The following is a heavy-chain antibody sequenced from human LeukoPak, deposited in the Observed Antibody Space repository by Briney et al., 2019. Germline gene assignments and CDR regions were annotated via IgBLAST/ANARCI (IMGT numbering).Heavy chain of an antibody. CDR3: AREDTSLVIAY. D-gene: IGHD5-18*01. CDR1: GFTFTSYS. Sequence: PGGSLRLSCAASGFTFTSYSMNWVRQAPGKGLEWVAVMWYDGSNKYYTDSVKGRFTISRDNSKNTLYLQMNSLRAEDTAVYYCAREDTSLVIAYWGQGTLVTVSS. J-gene: IGHJ4*02. CDR2: MWYDGSNK. V-gene: IGHV3-33*08.